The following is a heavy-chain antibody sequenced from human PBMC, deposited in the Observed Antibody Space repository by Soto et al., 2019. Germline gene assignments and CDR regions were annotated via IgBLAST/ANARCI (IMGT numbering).Heavy chain of an antibody. J-gene: IGHJ5*02. CDR1: SGSISSSNW. Sequence: SETLSLTCAVSSGSISSSNWWSWVRQPPGKGLEWIGEIYHSGSTNYNPSLKSRVTISVDKSKNQFSLKLSSVTAADTAVYYCASRLIAAAGNRDNWFDPWGQGTLVTVSS. CDR3: ASRLIAAAGNRDNWFDP. D-gene: IGHD6-13*01. CDR2: IYHSGST. V-gene: IGHV4-4*02.